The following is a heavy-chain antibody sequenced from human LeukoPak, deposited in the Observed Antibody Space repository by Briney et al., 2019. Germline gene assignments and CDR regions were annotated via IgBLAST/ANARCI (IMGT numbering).Heavy chain of an antibody. V-gene: IGHV4-59*01. CDR1: GGSISSYY. Sequence: PSETLSLTCTVSGGSISSYYWSWIRQPPGKGLEWIGYIYYSGSTNCNPSLKSRVTISVDTSKNQFSLKLSSVTAADTAVYYCAREGATGDAFDIWGQGTMVTVSS. J-gene: IGHJ3*02. D-gene: IGHD5-12*01. CDR2: IYYSGST. CDR3: AREGATGDAFDI.